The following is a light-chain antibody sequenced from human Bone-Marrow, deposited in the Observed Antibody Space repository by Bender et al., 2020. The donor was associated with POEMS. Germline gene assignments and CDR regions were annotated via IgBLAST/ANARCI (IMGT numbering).Light chain of an antibody. CDR2: SSH. Sequence: GQRVTISCSGGSSNIGAHAVNWYQHLPGTDPKLLIYSSHRRPSEVPDRFSGSRSGTSASLAISGLQSEDEADYYCAVWDDSLNGWVFGGGTKLTV. CDR3: AVWDDSLNGWV. V-gene: IGLV1-44*01. J-gene: IGLJ3*02. CDR1: SSNIGAHA.